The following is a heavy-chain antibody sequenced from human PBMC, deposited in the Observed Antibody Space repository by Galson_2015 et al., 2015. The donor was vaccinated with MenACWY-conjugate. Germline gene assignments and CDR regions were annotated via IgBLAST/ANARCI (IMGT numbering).Heavy chain of an antibody. CDR3: TSDQSPYSSTWYVAAH. CDR1: GFTFNSYG. V-gene: IGHV3-33*01. J-gene: IGHJ4*02. D-gene: IGHD6-13*01. Sequence: SLRLSCAASGFTFNSYGIHWVRQAPGKGLEWVAVIWHDGSKKYYADSVKGRFTISRDNSKNTLYLQMNSLRAEDTAVYYCTSDQSPYSSTWYVAAHWGQGTLVTVSS. CDR2: IWHDGSKK.